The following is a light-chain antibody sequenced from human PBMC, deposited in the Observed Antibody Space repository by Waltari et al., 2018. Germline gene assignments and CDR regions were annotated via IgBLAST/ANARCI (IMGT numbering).Light chain of an antibody. Sequence: DIQMTQSPSSLPASVGDRGTISCRASQRISSYLTWYQQHPGKAPRLLIYGAVSLQSGVPSRFSGSGSATDFTLTISSLQPEDFATYYCQHTYRTPRTFGQGTKVDI. J-gene: IGKJ1*01. CDR2: GAV. CDR1: QRISSY. V-gene: IGKV1-39*01. CDR3: QHTYRTPRT.